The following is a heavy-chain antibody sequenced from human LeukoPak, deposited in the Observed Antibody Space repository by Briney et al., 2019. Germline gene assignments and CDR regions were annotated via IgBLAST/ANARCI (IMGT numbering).Heavy chain of an antibody. CDR2: VSGSGGST. J-gene: IGHJ2*01. Sequence: GGSLRLSCAASGFTFSSYTMSWVRQAPGKGLEWVSGVSGSGGSTHYADSVKGRFTISRDTSKNILFLQMNTLRAEDTAIYYCAKDRTVGASYWYFDLWGRGTLVTVSS. V-gene: IGHV3-23*01. CDR1: GFTFSSYT. CDR3: AKDRTVGASYWYFDL. D-gene: IGHD1-26*01.